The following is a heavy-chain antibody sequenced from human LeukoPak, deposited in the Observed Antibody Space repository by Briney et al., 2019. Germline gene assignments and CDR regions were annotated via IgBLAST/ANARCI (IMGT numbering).Heavy chain of an antibody. D-gene: IGHD1-26*01. CDR3: ARSGRGTYYYFDL. CDR1: GFTFTSSA. V-gene: IGHV1-58*02. J-gene: IGHJ4*02. CDR2: IVVGSGNT. Sequence: SVKVSCKASGFTFTSSAMQWVRQARGQRLEWIGWIVVGSGNTNYAQKFQERVTITRDMSTSTAYMELSSLRSEDTAVYYCARSGRGTYYYFDLWGQGTLVTVSS.